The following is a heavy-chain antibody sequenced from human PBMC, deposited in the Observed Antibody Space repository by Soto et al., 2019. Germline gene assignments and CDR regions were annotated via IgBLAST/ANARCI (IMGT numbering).Heavy chain of an antibody. J-gene: IGHJ3*02. D-gene: IGHD3-22*01. CDR3: ARGLNYFDHHAFDI. V-gene: IGHV3-53*01. Sequence: PGGSLRLSCAASGFTFSSYAMHWVRQAPGKGLEWVSVIYSGGRTYYADSVKGRFTISRDKSNNTLYLQMNTLRAEDTAVYYCARGLNYFDHHAFDIWGQGTMVT. CDR1: GFTFSSYA. CDR2: IYSGGRT.